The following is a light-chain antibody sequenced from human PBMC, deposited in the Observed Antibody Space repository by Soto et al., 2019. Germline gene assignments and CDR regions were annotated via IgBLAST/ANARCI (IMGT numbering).Light chain of an antibody. V-gene: IGKV1-39*01. CDR3: QQSFSSPFT. CDR1: QSIRSH. J-gene: IGKJ3*01. CDR2: GAS. Sequence: DIQMTQSPSSLSASVGVRVSITCRASQSIRSHLNWFQHKPGKAPKVLIYGASSLQGGVTSRFSGSGSGTDFTLTIKSLQPEDFATYYCQQSFSSPFTFGPGTKVDVK.